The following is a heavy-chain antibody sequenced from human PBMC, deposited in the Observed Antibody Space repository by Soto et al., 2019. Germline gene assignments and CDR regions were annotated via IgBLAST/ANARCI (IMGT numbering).Heavy chain of an antibody. V-gene: IGHV3-15*07. D-gene: IGHD2-15*01. Sequence: EVQLVESGGGFIYPGGSLRLSCAASGLTISNAWINWVRQAPGKGLEWVGRIKTNTEGGTTDYAAAVKGRFTVSRDDSKDTLSLQMNSVKAEDTDGYYCTTGSVEGVWGDGTTVTVSS. CDR1: GLTISNAW. CDR2: IKTNTEGGTT. CDR3: TTGSVEGV. J-gene: IGHJ6*04.